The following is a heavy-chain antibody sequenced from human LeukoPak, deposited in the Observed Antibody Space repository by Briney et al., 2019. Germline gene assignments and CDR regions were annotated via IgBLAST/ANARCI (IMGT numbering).Heavy chain of an antibody. CDR2: IYSGGST. CDR1: GFTVSSNY. V-gene: IGHV3-66*01. CDR3: ARESGWYQPMDV. J-gene: IGHJ6*02. D-gene: IGHD6-19*01. Sequence: GGSLRLSCAASGFTVSSNYMSWVRQAPGKGLEWVSVIYSGGSTYYADSVKGRFTISRDSSKNTLYLQMNSLRAEDTAVYYCARESGWYQPMDVWGQGTTVTVSS.